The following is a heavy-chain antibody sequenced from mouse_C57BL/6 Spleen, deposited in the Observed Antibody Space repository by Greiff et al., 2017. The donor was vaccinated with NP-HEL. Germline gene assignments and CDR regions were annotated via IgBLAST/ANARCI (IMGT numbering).Heavy chain of an antibody. CDR2: IDPSDSYT. J-gene: IGHJ4*01. Sequence: QVQLQQPGAELVMPGASVKLSCKASGYTFTSYWMHWVKQRPGQGLEWIGEIDPSDSYTNYNQKFKGKSTLTVDKSSSTAYMQLSSLTSEDSAVYYCARTGESYAMDYWGQGTSGTVSS. CDR1: GYTFTSYW. CDR3: ARTGESYAMDY. V-gene: IGHV1-69*01.